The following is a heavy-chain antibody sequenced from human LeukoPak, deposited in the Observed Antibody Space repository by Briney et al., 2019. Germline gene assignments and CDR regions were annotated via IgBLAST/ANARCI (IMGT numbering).Heavy chain of an antibody. V-gene: IGHV4-59*01. D-gene: IGHD6-19*01. CDR3: ARGGYSSGWYLDY. Sequence: SETLSLTCTVSGGSISSYYWSWIRQPPGKGLEWIGYIYYSGSTNYNPSLKSRVTISVDTSKNQFSLKLSSVTAADTAVNYCARGGYSSGWYLDYWGQGTLVTVSS. CDR2: IYYSGST. CDR1: GGSISSYY. J-gene: IGHJ4*02.